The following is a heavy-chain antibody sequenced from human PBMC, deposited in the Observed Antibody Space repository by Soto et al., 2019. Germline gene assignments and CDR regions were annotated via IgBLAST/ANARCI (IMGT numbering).Heavy chain of an antibody. CDR3: AKDTNGYDFGY. CDR2: ISYDGSNK. D-gene: IGHD5-12*01. CDR1: GFTFSSYG. V-gene: IGHV3-30*18. J-gene: IGHJ4*01. Sequence: GGSLRLSCAASGFTFSSYGMHWVRQAPGKGLEWVAVISYDGSNKYYADSVKGRFTISRDNSKNTLYLQMNSLRGEDTAVYFCAKDTNGYDFGYWGHGTLVTVSS.